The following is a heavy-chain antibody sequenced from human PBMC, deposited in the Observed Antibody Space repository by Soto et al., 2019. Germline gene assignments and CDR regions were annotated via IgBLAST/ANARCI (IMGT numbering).Heavy chain of an antibody. CDR1: GGTFSSYA. Sequence: SVKVSCKASGGTFSSYAISWVRQAPGQGLEWMGGIIPIFGTANYAQKFQGRVTITADKSTSTAYMELSSLRSEDTAVYYCARSYDSSGYYYNLWFQHWGQGTLVTVS. V-gene: IGHV1-69*06. CDR3: ARSYDSSGYYYNLWFQH. CDR2: IIPIFGTA. J-gene: IGHJ1*01. D-gene: IGHD3-22*01.